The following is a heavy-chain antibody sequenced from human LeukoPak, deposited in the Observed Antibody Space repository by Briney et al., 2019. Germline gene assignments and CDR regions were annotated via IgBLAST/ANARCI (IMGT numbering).Heavy chain of an antibody. CDR3: ARGGDVGSYTYFQP. J-gene: IGHJ1*01. CDR2: IYYTGST. CDR1: GGSISSYY. D-gene: IGHD1-26*01. V-gene: IGHV4-59*01. Sequence: SETLSLTCTVSGGSISSYYWSWIRQPPGKGLEWIGYIYYTGSTNYSPSLKSRVTISVDPSKNQFSLELTSVTAADTAVYYCARGGDVGSYTYFQPWGQGTLVTVSS.